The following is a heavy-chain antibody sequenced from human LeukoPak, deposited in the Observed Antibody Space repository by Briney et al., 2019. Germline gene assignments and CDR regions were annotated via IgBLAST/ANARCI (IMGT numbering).Heavy chain of an antibody. CDR2: ISYDGSNK. J-gene: IGHJ4*02. CDR3: ARDRLIVVVPAATTRIFDY. V-gene: IGHV3-30-3*01. CDR1: GLTFSSYA. Sequence: GGSLRLSCAASGLTFSSYAMHWVRQAPGKGLEWVAVISYDGSNKYYADSVKGRFTISRDNSKNTLYLQMNSLRAEDTAVYYCARDRLIVVVPAATTRIFDYWGQGTLVTVSS. D-gene: IGHD2-2*01.